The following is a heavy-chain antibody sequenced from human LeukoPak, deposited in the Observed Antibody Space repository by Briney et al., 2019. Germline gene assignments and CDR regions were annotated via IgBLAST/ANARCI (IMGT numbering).Heavy chain of an antibody. CDR2: ISSSSTI. V-gene: IGHV3-48*01. J-gene: IGHJ3*02. Sequence: GGSLRLSCAASGFTFSSYSMNWVRQAPGKGLEWVSYISSSSTIYYADSVKGRFTISRDNAKNSLYLQMNSLRAEDTAVYYCAREHIVVVIAIEAFDIWGQGTMVTVSS. CDR3: AREHIVVVIAIEAFDI. CDR1: GFTFSSYS. D-gene: IGHD2-21*01.